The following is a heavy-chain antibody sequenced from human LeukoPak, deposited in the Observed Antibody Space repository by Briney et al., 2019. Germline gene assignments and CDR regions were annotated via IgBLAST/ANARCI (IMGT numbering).Heavy chain of an antibody. D-gene: IGHD3-16*01. CDR2: IYTSGST. CDR3: ARAGGPGTGGYVSLIYYYGMDV. J-gene: IGHJ6*02. CDR1: GGSISSGSYY. Sequence: SETLSLTCTVSGGSISSGSYYWSWIRQPAGKGLEWIGRIYTSGSTNYNPSLKSRVTISVDTSRNQFSLKLGSVTAADTAVYYCARAGGPGTGGYVSLIYYYGMDVWGQGPTVTVSS. V-gene: IGHV4-61*02.